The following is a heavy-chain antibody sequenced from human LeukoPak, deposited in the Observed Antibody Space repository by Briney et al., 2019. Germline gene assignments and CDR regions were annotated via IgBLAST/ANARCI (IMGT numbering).Heavy chain of an antibody. V-gene: IGHV4-39*01. CDR2: IYYSGST. D-gene: IGHD1-26*01. CDR1: GGSISSSSCY. J-gene: IGHJ4*02. Sequence: SETLSLTCTVSGGSISSSSCYWGWIRQPPGKGLEWNGSIYYSGSTYYNPSLKSRVTISVDTSKNQFSLMLSPVTAEDPAVYYCASGIDSGSYNYFDYWGQGTLVTVSS. CDR3: ASGIDSGSYNYFDY.